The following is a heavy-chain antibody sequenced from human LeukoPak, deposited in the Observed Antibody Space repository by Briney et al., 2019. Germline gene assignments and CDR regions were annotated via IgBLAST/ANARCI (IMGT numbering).Heavy chain of an antibody. V-gene: IGHV3-20*04. D-gene: IGHD3-3*01. J-gene: IGHJ3*02. CDR1: GFTFDDYG. CDR3: AKVHAPGLRFFDAFDI. Sequence: GGSLRLSCAASGFTFDDYGMSWVRQAPGKGLEWVSGINWNGGSTGYADSVKGRFTISRDNAKNSLYLQMNSLRAEDTALYYCAKVHAPGLRFFDAFDIWGQGTMVTVSS. CDR2: INWNGGST.